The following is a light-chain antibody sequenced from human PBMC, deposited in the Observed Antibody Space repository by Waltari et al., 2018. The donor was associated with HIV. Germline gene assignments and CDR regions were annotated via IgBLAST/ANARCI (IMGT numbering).Light chain of an antibody. J-gene: IGLJ3*02. Sequence: QTVVTQEPSFSVSPGGTVTLTCGLSSGSVSTSYYPSWYQQTPGQAPRTLIYSTNTRSSGGPDRFSGSILGNKAALTITGAQADDESDYYCVLFMGNGIWVFGGGTKLTVL. V-gene: IGLV8-61*01. CDR1: SGSVSTSYY. CDR3: VLFMGNGIWV. CDR2: STN.